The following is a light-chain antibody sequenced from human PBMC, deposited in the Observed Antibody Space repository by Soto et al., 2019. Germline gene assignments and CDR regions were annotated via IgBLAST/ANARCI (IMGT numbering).Light chain of an antibody. Sequence: EIVLTQSPGTLSLSPGERATLSCAASQSVTSNYLAWYQQKPGQAPRHLIFGASIRVTGIPDRFIGSGSGTDFTLTITRLETEDFAVYYCQHYVTSLATFGQGTKVEVK. J-gene: IGKJ1*01. CDR2: GAS. CDR3: QHYVTSLAT. CDR1: QSVTSNY. V-gene: IGKV3-20*01.